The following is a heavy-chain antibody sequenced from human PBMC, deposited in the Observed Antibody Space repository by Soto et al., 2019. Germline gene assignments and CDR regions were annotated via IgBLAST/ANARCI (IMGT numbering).Heavy chain of an antibody. V-gene: IGHV1-69*13. J-gene: IGHJ6*02. D-gene: IGHD2-15*01. CDR1: GGTFSSHA. Sequence: ASVKVSCKASGGTFSSHAISWVRQAPGQGLEWMGGIIPFFKATNYAQKFQGRVTITADDSTSTAYMDLYSLRSEDTAVYYCATERELVVVAETPIHYSGMDAWGQGTTVTVSS. CDR2: IIPFFKAT. CDR3: ATERELVVVAETPIHYSGMDA.